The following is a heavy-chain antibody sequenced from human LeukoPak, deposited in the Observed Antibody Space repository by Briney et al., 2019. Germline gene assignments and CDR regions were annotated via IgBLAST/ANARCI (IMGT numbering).Heavy chain of an antibody. CDR2: IIPIFGTA. Sequence: SVKVSCKASGGTFSSYAISWVRQAPGQGLEWMGGIIPIFGTANYAQKFQGRVTITADESTSTAYMELSSLRSEDTAVYYCARGRHYYDSSGYRVVEPIDYWGQGTLVTVSS. D-gene: IGHD3-22*01. J-gene: IGHJ4*02. CDR3: ARGRHYYDSSGYRVVEPIDY. CDR1: GGTFSSYA. V-gene: IGHV1-69*13.